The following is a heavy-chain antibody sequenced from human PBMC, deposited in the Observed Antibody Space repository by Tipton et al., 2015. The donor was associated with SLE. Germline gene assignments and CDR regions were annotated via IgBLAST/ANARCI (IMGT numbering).Heavy chain of an antibody. Sequence: LRLSCTVSGGSISSYYWSWIRQPPGQGLEYIGYIHYSGSTNYNPSLKSRVTISVDTSKNQFSLKVSSVTAADTAVYYCARAQRRARGSLASGAQGPLAPVPS. D-gene: IGHD6-25*01. CDR1: GGSISSYY. V-gene: IGHV4-59*01. J-gene: IGHJ4*02. CDR2: IHYSGST. CDR3: ARAQRRARGSLAS.